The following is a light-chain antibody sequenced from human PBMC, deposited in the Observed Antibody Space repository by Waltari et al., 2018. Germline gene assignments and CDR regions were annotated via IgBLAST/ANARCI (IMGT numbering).Light chain of an antibody. CDR2: GAS. J-gene: IGKJ4*01. CDR3: QQYTRWPPLT. Sequence: EVLMTQSPATLSVSPGERGSPSCTASQSIHDNLAWYQQKPGQAPRLLIYGASTRATAVPARFRGSGSGTEFTLTISSLQSEDFGVYYCQQYTRWPPLTFGGGTKVDIK. CDR1: QSIHDN. V-gene: IGKV3-15*01.